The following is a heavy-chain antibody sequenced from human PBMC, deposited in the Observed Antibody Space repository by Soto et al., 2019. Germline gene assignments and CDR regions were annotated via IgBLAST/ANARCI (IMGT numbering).Heavy chain of an antibody. CDR3: AREPAAGDWFDP. CDR1: GYTFTSYG. Sequence: QVQLVQSGAEVKKPGASVKVSCKASGYTFTSYGISWVRQAPGQGLEWMGWINTYNGNTYYAQKLQGRVTMTTDTATSTAYMELRSLRSDDTAVYYCAREPAAGDWFDPWGQGTLVTVSS. D-gene: IGHD6-13*01. CDR2: INTYNGNT. J-gene: IGHJ5*02. V-gene: IGHV1-18*01.